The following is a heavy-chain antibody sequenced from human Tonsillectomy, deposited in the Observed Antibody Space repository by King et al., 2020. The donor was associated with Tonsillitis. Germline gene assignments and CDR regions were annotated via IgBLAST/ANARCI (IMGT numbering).Heavy chain of an antibody. J-gene: IGHJ4*02. CDR1: GGSISSSTYY. CDR2: IYYSGST. D-gene: IGHD3-9*01. CDR3: ARHGVRGYDILTGYQNYFDY. Sequence: QLQESGPGLVKPSETLSLTCTVSGGSISSSTYYWGWIRQPPGKGLEWIGSIYYSGSTYYNPSLKSRVTISVDTSKNQFSLKLSSVTAADTAVYYCARHGVRGYDILTGYQNYFDYWGQGTLVTVSS. V-gene: IGHV4-39*07.